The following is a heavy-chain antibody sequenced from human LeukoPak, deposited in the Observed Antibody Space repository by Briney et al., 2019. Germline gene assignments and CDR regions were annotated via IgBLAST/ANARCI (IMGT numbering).Heavy chain of an antibody. V-gene: IGHV3-30-3*01. CDR3: ARGDRRASIVVVVARSRGPWVY. CDR1: GFTFSSYA. J-gene: IGHJ4*02. CDR2: ISYDGSNK. D-gene: IGHD2-15*01. Sequence: GGSLRLSCAASGFTFSSYAMHWVRQAPGKGLEWVAVISYDGSNKYYADSVKGRFTISRDNSKNTLYLQMNSLRAEDTAVYYCARGDRRASIVVVVARSRGPWVYWGQGTLVTVSS.